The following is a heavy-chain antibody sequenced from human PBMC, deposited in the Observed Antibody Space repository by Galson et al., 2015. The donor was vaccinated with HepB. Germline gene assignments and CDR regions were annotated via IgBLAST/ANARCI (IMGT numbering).Heavy chain of an antibody. V-gene: IGHV3-7*01. J-gene: IGHJ5*02. CDR2: IKQDGSEK. CDR3: ASSGGA. Sequence: SLRLSCAASGFTFNNHAMSWVRQAPGKGLEWVANIKQDGSEKYYVDSVKGRFTISRDNAKNSLYLQMNSLRAEDTAVYYCASSGGAWGQGTLVTVSS. D-gene: IGHD2-15*01. CDR1: GFTFNNHA.